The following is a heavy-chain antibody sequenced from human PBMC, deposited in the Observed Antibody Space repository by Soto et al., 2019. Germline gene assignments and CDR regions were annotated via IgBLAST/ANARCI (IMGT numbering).Heavy chain of an antibody. CDR1: GFTFSSYA. Sequence: QVQLVESGGGVVQPGRSLRLSCAASGFTFSSYAMHWVRQAPGKGLEWVAVISYDGSNKYYADSVKGRFTISRDNSKNTLYLQMNSLRAEDKAVYYCASWDTAMVPLDYWGQGTLVTVSS. CDR3: ASWDTAMVPLDY. CDR2: ISYDGSNK. V-gene: IGHV3-30-3*01. D-gene: IGHD5-18*01. J-gene: IGHJ4*02.